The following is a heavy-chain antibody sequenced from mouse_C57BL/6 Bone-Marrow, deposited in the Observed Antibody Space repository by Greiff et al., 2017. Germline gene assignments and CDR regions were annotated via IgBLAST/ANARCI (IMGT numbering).Heavy chain of an antibody. V-gene: IGHV5-6*01. Sequence: EVQLVESGGDLVKPGGSLKLSCAASGFTFSSYGMSWVRQTPDKRLEWVATISSGGSYTYYPDSVKGRFTISRDNAKKPLYLQMSSLKSEDTAMYYCARRGGGYAMDYWGQGTSVTVSS. CDR3: ARRGGGYAMDY. CDR2: ISSGGSYT. CDR1: GFTFSSYG. J-gene: IGHJ4*01.